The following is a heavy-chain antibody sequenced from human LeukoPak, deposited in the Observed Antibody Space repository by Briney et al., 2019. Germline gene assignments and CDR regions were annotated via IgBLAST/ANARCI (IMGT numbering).Heavy chain of an antibody. CDR2: IYYSGTT. Sequence: PSETLSPTCTVSGGSIRSCYWSWIRQPPGKGLEWIGYIYYSGTTNYNPSLKSRVTISVDTSKNQFSLKLSSVTAADTAVYYCARDSSGLNWFDPWGQGTLVTVSS. D-gene: IGHD6-19*01. V-gene: IGHV4-59*01. CDR1: GGSIRSCY. J-gene: IGHJ5*02. CDR3: ARDSSGLNWFDP.